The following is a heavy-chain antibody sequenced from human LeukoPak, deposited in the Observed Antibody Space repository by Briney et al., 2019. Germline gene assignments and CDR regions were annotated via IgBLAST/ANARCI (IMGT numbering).Heavy chain of an antibody. D-gene: IGHD3-10*01. CDR1: GYIFTSYA. CDR2: INTNTGNP. V-gene: IGHV7-4-1*02. J-gene: IGHJ5*02. CDR3: AREASGTNP. Sequence: ASVKVSCKASGYIFTSYAMNWVRQAAGQGLEWMGWINTNTGNPTYAQGFTGRFVFSLDTSVSTACLQISSLKAEDTAVYYCAREASGTNPWGQGTLVTVSS.